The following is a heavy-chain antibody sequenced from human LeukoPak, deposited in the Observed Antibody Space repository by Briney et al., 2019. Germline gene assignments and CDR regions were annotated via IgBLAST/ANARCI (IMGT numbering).Heavy chain of an antibody. CDR2: IYHSGST. Sequence: PSQTLSLTCTVSGGSISSGGYYWSWIRQPPGKGLEWIGYIYHSGSTYYNPSLKSRVTISVDTSKNQFSLKLSSVTAADTAVYYCARTPTPVGATGWGQGTLVTVSS. CDR3: ARTPTPVGATG. J-gene: IGHJ4*02. D-gene: IGHD1-26*01. V-gene: IGHV4-30-2*01. CDR1: GGSISSGGYY.